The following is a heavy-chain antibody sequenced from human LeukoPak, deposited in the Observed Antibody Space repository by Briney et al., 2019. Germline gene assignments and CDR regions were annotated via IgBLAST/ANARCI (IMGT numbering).Heavy chain of an antibody. CDR2: IYSRGST. CDR1: GFTVSSNY. CDR3: AKDQTMIVVVRTFDI. Sequence: PGGSLRLSCAASGFTVSSNYMSWVRQAPGKGLEWVSVIYSRGSTYYADSVKGRFTISRDNSKNTLYLQMNSLRAEDTAVYYCAKDQTMIVVVRTFDIWGQGTMVTVSS. V-gene: IGHV3-53*01. D-gene: IGHD3-22*01. J-gene: IGHJ3*02.